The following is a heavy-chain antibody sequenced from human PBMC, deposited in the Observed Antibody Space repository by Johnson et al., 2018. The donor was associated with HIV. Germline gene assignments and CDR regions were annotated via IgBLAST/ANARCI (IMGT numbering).Heavy chain of an antibody. Sequence: VQLVESGGGLIQPGGSLRLSCAASGFTVSSNYMSWVRQAPGKGLEWVSVIYSGASTYYADSVKGRFTISRDNAKNSLYLQMNSLRAEDTALYYCVRGGLGYQNFHDAFDMWGQGTMVTVSS. J-gene: IGHJ3*02. D-gene: IGHD2-2*01. CDR2: IYSGAST. V-gene: IGHV3-53*01. CDR1: GFTVSSNY. CDR3: VRGGLGYQNFHDAFDM.